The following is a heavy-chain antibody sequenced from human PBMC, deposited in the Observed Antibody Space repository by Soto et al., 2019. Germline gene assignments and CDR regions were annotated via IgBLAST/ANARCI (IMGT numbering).Heavy chain of an antibody. J-gene: IGHJ6*02. CDR2: IYYSGSR. D-gene: IGHD3-16*01. CDR3: AHSLRSFYYYGVDV. V-gene: IGHV4-31*03. Sequence: SETLSLTCTVSGGSISGGDDYWSWIRQHPGKGLEWIGYIYYSGSRYYNPSLESRVSISVDKSKNQFSLKLSSVTAADTAVYYCAHSLRSFYYYGVDVWGQGTTVTVS. CDR1: GGSISGGDDY.